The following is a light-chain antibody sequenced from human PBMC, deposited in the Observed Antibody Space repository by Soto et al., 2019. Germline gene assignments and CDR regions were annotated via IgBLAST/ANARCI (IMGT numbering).Light chain of an antibody. J-gene: IGKJ2*01. CDR3: QQRSNWPPSYP. CDR2: DAS. Sequence: EILLTHAPATLSLSPGERATLSCRASQSVSSYLAWYQPKPGQAPRLLIYDASNRATGIPARFRGSGSGTDFTLTISSLEPEDFAVYYCQQRSNWPPSYPFGQGTKLEIK. CDR1: QSVSSY. V-gene: IGKV3-11*01.